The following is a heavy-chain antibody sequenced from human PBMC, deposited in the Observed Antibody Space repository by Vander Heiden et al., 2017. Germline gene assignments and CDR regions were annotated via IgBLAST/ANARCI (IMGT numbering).Heavy chain of an antibody. V-gene: IGHV3-23*01. CDR1: GFTFSNYA. D-gene: IGHD1-26*01. CDR3: EGGSYYSGWD. J-gene: IGHJ4*02. Sequence: VYLLESGGGLVQPGGSLRLSCAASGFTFSNYAMGWVRQAPRKGLEWVSGISGSGASTYYADSVKGRFTITRDNSKNTLYLQMNSLKAEDTAVYFCEGGSYYSGWDWGQGTLVTVSS. CDR2: ISGSGAST.